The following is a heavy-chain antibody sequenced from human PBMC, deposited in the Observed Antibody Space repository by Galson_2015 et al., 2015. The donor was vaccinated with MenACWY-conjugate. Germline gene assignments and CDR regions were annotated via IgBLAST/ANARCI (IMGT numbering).Heavy chain of an antibody. D-gene: IGHD2-15*01. Sequence: CAISGDSVSSHSAAWKGIRQSPSRGLEWLGRKYYRCKWYNDYAVSVKSRITINPDTSQNQFSLHLNSVAPEDTAVYSCARVRGGSPNWVDPWGQGTLVTVSS. CDR1: GDSVSSHSAA. J-gene: IGHJ5*02. CDR3: ARVRGGSPNWVDP. CDR2: KYYRCKWYN. V-gene: IGHV6-1*01.